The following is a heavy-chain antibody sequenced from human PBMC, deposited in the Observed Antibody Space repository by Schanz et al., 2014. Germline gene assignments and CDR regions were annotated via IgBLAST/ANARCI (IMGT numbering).Heavy chain of an antibody. D-gene: IGHD3-3*01. CDR1: GFSFSTYW. V-gene: IGHV3-7*01. Sequence: EVQLVESGGDLVQPGGSLRLSCAASGFSFSTYWMSWVRQAPGKGLEWVANIKEDGSVKDYVDSVKGRFTISRDNAKNSLYLQMTSLRAEDTAVYYCVRDSFFAFDYCGQGTLVTVSS. J-gene: IGHJ4*02. CDR3: VRDSFFAFDY. CDR2: IKEDGSVK.